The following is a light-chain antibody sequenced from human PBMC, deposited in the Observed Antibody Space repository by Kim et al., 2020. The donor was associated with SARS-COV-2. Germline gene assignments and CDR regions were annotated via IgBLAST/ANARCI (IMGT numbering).Light chain of an antibody. CDR2: QDN. CDR3: QAWDSNTVV. V-gene: IGLV3-1*01. Sequence: SYELTQPPSVSVSPGQTASITCSGDKLGDKYASWYQQKPGQSPVVVIYQDNKRPSGIPERFSGSSSGNTATLTISETQAMDEADYYCQAWDSNTVVFRGGTKVTVL. J-gene: IGLJ2*01. CDR1: KLGDKY.